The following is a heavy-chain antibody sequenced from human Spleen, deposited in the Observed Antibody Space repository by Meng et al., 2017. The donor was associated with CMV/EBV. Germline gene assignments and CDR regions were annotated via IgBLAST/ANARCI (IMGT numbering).Heavy chain of an antibody. CDR1: GFTFSSYS. Sequence: GGSLRLSCAASGFTFSSYSMNWVRQAPGKGLEWVSSISSSSSYIYYADSVKGRFTISRDNAKNTLYLQMKSLRVEDTAVYYCAKDIVAARHHFDYWGQGALVTVSS. CDR2: ISSSSSYI. J-gene: IGHJ4*02. CDR3: AKDIVAARHHFDY. D-gene: IGHD6-6*01. V-gene: IGHV3-21*04.